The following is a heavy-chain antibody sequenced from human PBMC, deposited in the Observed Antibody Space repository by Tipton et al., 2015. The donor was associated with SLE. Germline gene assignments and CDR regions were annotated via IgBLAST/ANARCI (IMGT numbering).Heavy chain of an antibody. CDR2: IGHSGST. CDR3: ARQLGWGDPFAFDY. V-gene: IGHV4-59*08. D-gene: IGHD2-21*02. CDR1: DDSISGYY. Sequence: GLVKPSETLSLTCTVSDDSISGYYWSWIRQPPGKGLEWIGYIGHSGSTNYNPSLNSRVTMPIDTSKNQFSLKLTSVTAADTAVYYCARQLGWGDPFAFDYWGQGTLVTVSS. J-gene: IGHJ4*02.